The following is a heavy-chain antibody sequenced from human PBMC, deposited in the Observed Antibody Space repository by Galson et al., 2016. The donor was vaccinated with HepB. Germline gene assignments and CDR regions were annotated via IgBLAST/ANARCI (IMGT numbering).Heavy chain of an antibody. V-gene: IGHV3-23*01. Sequence: SLRLSCAASGFTFSSYALSWVRQAPGKGLEWVSAVSGSDDYSTYYADSVKGRFTNSRDNSKSTMYLQMKSLTVEDTALYYCAGQYSSTWASFDYWGQGTMVTVSS. J-gene: IGHJ4*02. CDR1: GFTFSSYA. CDR2: VSGSDDYST. CDR3: AGQYSSTWASFDY. D-gene: IGHD6-13*01.